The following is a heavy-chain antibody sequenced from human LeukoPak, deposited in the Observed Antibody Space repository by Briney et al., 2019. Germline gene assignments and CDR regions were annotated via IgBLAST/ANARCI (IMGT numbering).Heavy chain of an antibody. V-gene: IGHV4-34*01. J-gene: IGHJ4*02. Sequence: SETLPLTCAVYGGSFSGYYWSWIRQPPGKGLEWIGEINHSGSTNYNPSLKSRVTISVDTSKNQFSLKLSSVTAADTAVYYCARVYNCSSTSCYASIDYWGQGTLVTVSS. CDR2: INHSGST. D-gene: IGHD2-2*01. CDR1: GGSFSGYY. CDR3: ARVYNCSSTSCYASIDY.